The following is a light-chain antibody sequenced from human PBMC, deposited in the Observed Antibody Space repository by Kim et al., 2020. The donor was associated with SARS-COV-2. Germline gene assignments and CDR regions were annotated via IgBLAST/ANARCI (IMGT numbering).Light chain of an antibody. J-gene: IGLJ2*01. CDR1: SGSIASNY. CDR3: QSYDSSNPVV. Sequence: KTVTNSCTRSSGSIASNYVQWYQQRPGSAPTTVIYEDNQRPSGVPDRFSGSIDSSSNSASLTISGLKTEDEAGYYCQSYDSSNPVVFGGGTQLTVL. CDR2: EDN. V-gene: IGLV6-57*03.